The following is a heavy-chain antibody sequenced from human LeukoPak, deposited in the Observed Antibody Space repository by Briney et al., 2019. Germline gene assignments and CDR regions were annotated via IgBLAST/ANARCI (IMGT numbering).Heavy chain of an antibody. D-gene: IGHD4-17*01. CDR2: ISSSSSYI. Sequence: GGSLRLSCAASGFTFSSYSMNWVRQAPGKGLEWVSSISSSSSYIYYADSVKGRFTISRDNAKNSLYLQMNSLRAEDTVVYYCARDHGFNYYMDVWGKGTTVTVSS. J-gene: IGHJ6*03. V-gene: IGHV3-21*01. CDR3: ARDHGFNYYMDV. CDR1: GFTFSSYS.